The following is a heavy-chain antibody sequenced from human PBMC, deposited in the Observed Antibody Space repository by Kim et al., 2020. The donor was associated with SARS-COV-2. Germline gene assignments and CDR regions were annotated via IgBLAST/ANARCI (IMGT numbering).Heavy chain of an antibody. J-gene: IGHJ4*02. V-gene: IGHV2-70*11. CDR1: GFSLSTSGMC. CDR2: IDWDDDE. CDR3: ARVYGSGRPFDY. Sequence: SGPTLVNPTQTLTLTCTFSGFSLSTSGMCVSWIRQPPGKALEWLARIDWDDDEYYSTSLKTRLTISKDTSKNQVVLTMTNMDPVDTATYYCARVYGSGRPFDYRGQGTLVTVSS. D-gene: IGHD3-10*01.